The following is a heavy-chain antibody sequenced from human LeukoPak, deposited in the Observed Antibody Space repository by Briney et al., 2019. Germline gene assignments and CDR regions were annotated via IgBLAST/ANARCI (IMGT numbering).Heavy chain of an antibody. CDR3: ASSAGHSGSYYRDYYYGMDV. D-gene: IGHD1-26*01. V-gene: IGHV3-53*01. CDR2: IYSGGST. CDR1: GFTFSNYP. Sequence: PGGSLRLSCAASGFTFSNYPMNWVRQAPGKGLEWVSVIYSGGSTYYADSVKGRFTISRDNSKNTLYLQMNSLRAEDTAVYYCASSAGHSGSYYRDYYYGMDVWGQGTTVTVSS. J-gene: IGHJ6*02.